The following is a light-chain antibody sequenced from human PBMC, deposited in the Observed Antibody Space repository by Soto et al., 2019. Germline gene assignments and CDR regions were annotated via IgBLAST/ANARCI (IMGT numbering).Light chain of an antibody. V-gene: IGKV1-27*01. CDR1: QGISNY. J-gene: IGKJ4*01. CDR2: AAS. CDR3: QKYTNVPA. Sequence: DIQMTQSPSSLSASVGDRVTITCRASQGISNYLDWYQQIPGKVPKLLISAASTLQSGVPSRFSGSGSGTDFTLTISSLQPEDVATYYCQKYTNVPAFGGGTKLEIK.